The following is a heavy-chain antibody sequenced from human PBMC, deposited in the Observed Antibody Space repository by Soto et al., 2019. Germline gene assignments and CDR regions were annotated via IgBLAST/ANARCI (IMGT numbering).Heavy chain of an antibody. CDR1: GYTFTSYD. D-gene: IGHD1-26*01. Sequence: GASVKVSCKASGYTFTSYDINWVRQATGQGLEWMGWMNPNSGNTGYAQKFQGRVTMTRNTSISTAYMELSSLRSEDTAVYYCARGLRGRWELLSKGNWFDPWGQGTLVTVSS. CDR2: MNPNSGNT. CDR3: ARGLRGRWELLSKGNWFDP. V-gene: IGHV1-8*01. J-gene: IGHJ5*02.